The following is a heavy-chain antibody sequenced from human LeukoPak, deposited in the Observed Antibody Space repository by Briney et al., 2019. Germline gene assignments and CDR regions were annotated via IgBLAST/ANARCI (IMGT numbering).Heavy chain of an antibody. CDR2: ISYDGSNK. D-gene: IGHD3-3*01. V-gene: IGHV3-30-3*01. CDR3: ARDWSGTHGGYYFDY. Sequence: TGGSLRLSCAASGFTFSSYAMHWVRQAPGKGLEWVAVISYDGSNKYYADSVKGRFTISRDNSKNTLYLQMNSLRAEDTAVYYCARDWSGTHGGYYFDYWGQGTLVTVSS. J-gene: IGHJ4*02. CDR1: GFTFSSYA.